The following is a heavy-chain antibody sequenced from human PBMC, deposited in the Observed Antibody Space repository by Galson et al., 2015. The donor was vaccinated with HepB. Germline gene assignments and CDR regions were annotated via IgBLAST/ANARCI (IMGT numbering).Heavy chain of an antibody. CDR3: ARVPYSSSWPDY. D-gene: IGHD6-13*01. J-gene: IGHJ4*02. V-gene: IGHV4-30-2*01. CDR2: IYHSGST. CDR1: GGSISSGGYS. Sequence: TLSLTCAVSGGSISSGGYSWSWIRQPPGKGLEWIGYIYHSGSTYYNPSLKGRVTISVDRSKNQFSLKLSSVTAADTAVYYCARVPYSSSWPDYWGQGTLVTVSS.